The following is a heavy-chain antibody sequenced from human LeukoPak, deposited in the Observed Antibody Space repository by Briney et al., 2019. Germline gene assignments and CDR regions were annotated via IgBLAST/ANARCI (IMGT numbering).Heavy chain of an antibody. Sequence: PGGSLRVSCEASGFTFNKFAMSWVRQAPGKGPEWVSAICSSGATTFYADSVKGRCTISRDNSKNTVYLEMNSLRAEDTAIYYCAKVSVGPLSRPTHVALYYGMDVWGQGTTVTVSS. V-gene: IGHV3-23*01. CDR1: GFTFNKFA. CDR2: ICSSGATT. CDR3: AKVSVGPLSRPTHVALYYGMDV. J-gene: IGHJ6*02. D-gene: IGHD2-8*01.